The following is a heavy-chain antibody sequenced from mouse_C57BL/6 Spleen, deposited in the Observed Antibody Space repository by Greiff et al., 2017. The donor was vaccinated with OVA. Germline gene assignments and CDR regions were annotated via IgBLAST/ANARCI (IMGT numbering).Heavy chain of an antibody. CDR3: AREGITTRYAMDY. CDR2: ISDGGSYT. V-gene: IGHV5-4*01. Sequence: EVKLVESGGGLVKPGGSLKLSCAASGFTFSSYAMSWVRQTPEKRLEWVATISDGGSYTYYPDNVKGRFTISRDNAKNNLYLQMSHLKSEDTAMYYCAREGITTRYAMDYWGQGTSVTVSS. D-gene: IGHD2-4*01. J-gene: IGHJ4*01. CDR1: GFTFSSYA.